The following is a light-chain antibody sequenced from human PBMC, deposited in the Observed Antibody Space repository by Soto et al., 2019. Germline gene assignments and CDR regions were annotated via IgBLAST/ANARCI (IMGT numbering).Light chain of an antibody. CDR1: QSVSRN. V-gene: IGKV3-15*01. CDR3: QQYNNWPLTWT. J-gene: IGKJ1*01. CDR2: GAS. Sequence: EIVLTQSPGTLSLSPGERATLSCRASQSVSRNLAWFQHKPGQAPRLLIYGASTRATGIPARFSGSGSGTEFTLIISSLQSEDSAVYYCQQYNNWPLTWTFRQWPKGDIK.